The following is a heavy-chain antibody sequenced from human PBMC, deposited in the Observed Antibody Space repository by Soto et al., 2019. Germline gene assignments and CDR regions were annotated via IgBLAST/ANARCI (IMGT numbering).Heavy chain of an antibody. CDR2: MNPNSGNT. CDR3: ARGRTTRRPRGYSYVEGVDY. J-gene: IGHJ4*02. CDR1: GYTFTSYD. D-gene: IGHD5-18*01. V-gene: IGHV1-8*01. Sequence: QVQLVQSGAEVKKPGASVKVSCKASGYTFTSYDINWVRQATGQGLEWMGWMNPNSGNTGYAQKFQGRVTLTRNTSISTAYMELSSLRSEDTAVYYWARGRTTRRPRGYSYVEGVDYWGQGTLVTVSS.